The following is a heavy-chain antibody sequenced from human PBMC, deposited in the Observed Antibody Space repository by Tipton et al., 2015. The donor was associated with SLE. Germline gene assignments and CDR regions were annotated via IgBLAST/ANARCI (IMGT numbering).Heavy chain of an antibody. Sequence: TLSLTCTVSGASISSGGYYWSWIRQHPGQGLEWSGYIYYNGRTSHNPSLKIRLVISVDTSKNQFSLKLNSVTAADTAVYYCARMDGLETGAHDHWGQGALVTVSS. D-gene: IGHD3/OR15-3a*01. CDR2: IYYNGRT. CDR1: GASISSGGYY. V-gene: IGHV4-31*03. J-gene: IGHJ5*02. CDR3: ARMDGLETGAHDH.